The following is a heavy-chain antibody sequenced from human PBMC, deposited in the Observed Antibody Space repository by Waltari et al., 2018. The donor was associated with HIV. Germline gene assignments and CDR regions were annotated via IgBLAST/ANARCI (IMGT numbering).Heavy chain of an antibody. Sequence: QVQLQQWGAGLLKPSETLSLTCAVYGGSFSGYYWSWIRPPPGKGLEWIGEINHSGSTNYNPSLKSRVTISVDTSKNQFSLKLSSVTAADTAVYYCAREVVRGVITPLGDVWGQGTTVTVSS. CDR1: GGSFSGYY. D-gene: IGHD3-10*01. V-gene: IGHV4-34*01. CDR2: INHSGST. CDR3: AREVVRGVITPLGDV. J-gene: IGHJ6*02.